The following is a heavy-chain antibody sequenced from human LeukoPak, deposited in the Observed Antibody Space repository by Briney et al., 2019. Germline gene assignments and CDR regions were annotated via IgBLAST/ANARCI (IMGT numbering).Heavy chain of an antibody. CDR3: AKDRAYYDFWSGYPSYFDY. J-gene: IGHJ4*02. CDR1: GFTFSSYA. CDR2: ISGSGGST. Sequence: PGGSLRLSCAASGFTFSSYAMSWVRQAPGKGLEWVSAISGSGGSTYYADSVKGRLTISRDNSKNTLYLQMNSLRAEDTAVYYCAKDRAYYDFWSGYPSYFDYWGQGTLVTVSS. D-gene: IGHD3-3*01. V-gene: IGHV3-23*01.